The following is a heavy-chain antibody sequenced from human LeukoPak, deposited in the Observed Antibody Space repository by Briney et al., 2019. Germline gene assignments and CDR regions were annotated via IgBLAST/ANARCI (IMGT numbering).Heavy chain of an antibody. CDR3: AREVVTATIYYYYGMDV. Sequence: ASVKVSCKASGYTFTGYYMHWVRQAPGQGLEWMGWINPNSGGTNYAQKFQGRVTMTRDTSTSTVYIELSSLRSEDTAVYYCAREVVTATIYYYYGMDVWGQGTTVTVSS. CDR2: INPNSGGT. J-gene: IGHJ6*02. V-gene: IGHV1-2*02. CDR1: GYTFTGYY. D-gene: IGHD2-21*02.